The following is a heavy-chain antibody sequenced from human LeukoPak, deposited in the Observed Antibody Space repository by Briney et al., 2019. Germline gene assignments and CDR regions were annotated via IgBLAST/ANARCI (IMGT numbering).Heavy chain of an antibody. Sequence: PSETLSLTCTVSGGSISSYYWSWIRHPPGKGLEWIGYIYYSGSTNYNPSLKSLVTISVDTPKNQFSLKLSSVTAADNAVYYCARGDSLFDYWGRGTLVTVSS. V-gene: IGHV4-59*01. D-gene: IGHD2-15*01. CDR1: GGSISSYY. J-gene: IGHJ4*02. CDR3: ARGDSLFDY. CDR2: IYYSGST.